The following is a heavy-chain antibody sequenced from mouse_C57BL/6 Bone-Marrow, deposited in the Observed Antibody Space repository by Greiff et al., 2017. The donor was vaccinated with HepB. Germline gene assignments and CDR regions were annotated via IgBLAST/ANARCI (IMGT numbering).Heavy chain of an antibody. V-gene: IGHV2-2*01. Sequence: VKVVESGPGLVQPSQSLSITCTVSGFSLTSYGVHWVRQSPGKGLEWLGVIWSGGSTDYNAAFISRLSISKDNSKSQVFFKMNSLQADDTAIYYCARRGKNSSGYVLYAMDYWGQGTSVTVSS. D-gene: IGHD3-2*02. CDR1: GFSLTSYG. J-gene: IGHJ4*01. CDR2: IWSGGST. CDR3: ARRGKNSSGYVLYAMDY.